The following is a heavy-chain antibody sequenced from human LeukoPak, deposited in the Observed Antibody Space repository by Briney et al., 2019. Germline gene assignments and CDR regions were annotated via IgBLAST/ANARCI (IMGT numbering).Heavy chain of an antibody. J-gene: IGHJ6*03. Sequence: GTSLRLSCAASGFTFSSYGMHWVRQAPGKGLEWVAFIRYDGSNKYYADSVKGRFTISRDNSKNTLYLQMNSLRADDTAVYYCAKDLPVAGQDYYYYYMDVWGKGTTVTISS. CDR3: AKDLPVAGQDYYYYYMDV. D-gene: IGHD6-19*01. CDR2: IRYDGSNK. V-gene: IGHV3-30*02. CDR1: GFTFSSYG.